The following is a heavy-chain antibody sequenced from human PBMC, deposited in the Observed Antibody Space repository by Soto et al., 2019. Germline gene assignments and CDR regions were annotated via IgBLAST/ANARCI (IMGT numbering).Heavy chain of an antibody. V-gene: IGHV4-34*01. J-gene: IGHJ4*02. CDR3: ARGRRLYGGYDFGTTVTTRYFDY. Sequence: QVQLQQWGAGLLKPSETLSLTCAVYGGSFSGYYWSWIRQPPGKGLEWIGEINHSGSTNYNPSLKSRVTISVDTSKNQFSLKLSSVTAADTAVYYCARGRRLYGGYDFGTTVTTRYFDYWGQGTLVTVSS. D-gene: IGHD4-17*01. CDR1: GGSFSGYY. CDR2: INHSGST.